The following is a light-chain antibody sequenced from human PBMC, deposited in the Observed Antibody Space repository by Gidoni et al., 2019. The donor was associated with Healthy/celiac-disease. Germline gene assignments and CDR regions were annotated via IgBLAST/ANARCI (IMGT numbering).Light chain of an antibody. V-gene: IGKV4-1*01. CDR2: WAS. J-gene: IGKJ1*01. CDR3: QQYYSTPWT. Sequence: DIVMTQSPDPLAVSLGERATINCKSSQSVLYSSNNQNYLAWYQQKPGQPPKLLIHWASTRESGVPDRFSGSGSGTDFTLSISSLQAEDVAFYYCQQYYSTPWTFGQGTKVEIK. CDR1: QSVLYSSNNQNY.